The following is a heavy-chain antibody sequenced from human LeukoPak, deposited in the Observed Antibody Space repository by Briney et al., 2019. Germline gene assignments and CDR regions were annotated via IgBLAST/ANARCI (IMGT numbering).Heavy chain of an antibody. CDR3: VRGTPAPGMDY. D-gene: IGHD3-10*01. CDR2: IDTTTGNP. J-gene: IGHJ4*02. CDR1: GYPFSAHF. Sequence: ASVKVSCKASGYPFSAHFLNWVRQAPGQGLEWMGNIDTTTGNPRYAQDFTGRFVFSLDTSVSTAYLQITSLKADDTAAYYCVRGTPAPGMDYWGQGTQVTVSS. V-gene: IGHV7-4-1*02.